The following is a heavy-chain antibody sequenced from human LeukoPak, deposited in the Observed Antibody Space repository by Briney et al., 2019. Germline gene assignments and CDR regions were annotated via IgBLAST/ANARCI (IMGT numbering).Heavy chain of an antibody. Sequence: SETLSLTCDVSGPSVRSYYWSWLRQAPGKRLEWIARLDSSGRDNYHPSLGTRASISVDTSKTDFSLTVTPGTAAHTAFLFYAGASGFTETTWDFGVGGRGALVSVSS. J-gene: IGHJ4*02. CDR1: GPSVRSYY. CDR2: LDSSGRD. D-gene: IGHD4-17*01. V-gene: IGHV4-4*07. CDR3: AGASGFTETTWDFGV.